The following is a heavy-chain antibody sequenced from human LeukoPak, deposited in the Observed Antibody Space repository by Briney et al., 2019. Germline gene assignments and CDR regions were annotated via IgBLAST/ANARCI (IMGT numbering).Heavy chain of an antibody. Sequence: GASVKVSCKASGGTFSIYAISWVRQAPGQGLEWMGRIIPILGIANYAQKFQGRVTITADKSTSTAYMELSSLRSEDTAVYYCASRGVVTASDAFDIWGQGTMVTVSS. CDR1: GGTFSIYA. J-gene: IGHJ3*02. V-gene: IGHV1-69*04. D-gene: IGHD2-21*02. CDR2: IIPILGIA. CDR3: ASRGVVTASDAFDI.